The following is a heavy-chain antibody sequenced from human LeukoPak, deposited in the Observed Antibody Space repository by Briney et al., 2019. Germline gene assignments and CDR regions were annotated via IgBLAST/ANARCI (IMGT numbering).Heavy chain of an antibody. D-gene: IGHD1-1*01. J-gene: IGHJ4*02. Sequence: PGGSLRLSCAASGFMFSSNWMSWVRLAPGKGLEWVANIKEDGTETYYVDSVKGRFTISRDNAKNSLYLQMNSLRVEDTAVYYCARSKYNWNHKTFYYFDYWGQGTLVTVSS. CDR2: IKEDGTET. CDR1: GFMFSSNW. V-gene: IGHV3-7*03. CDR3: ARSKYNWNHKTFYYFDY.